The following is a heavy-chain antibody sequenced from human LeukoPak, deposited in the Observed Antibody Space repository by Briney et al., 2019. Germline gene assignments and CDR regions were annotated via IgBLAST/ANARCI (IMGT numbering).Heavy chain of an antibody. CDR2: INPNSGGT. V-gene: IGHV1-2*02. Sequence: GASVKVSCKASGYTFTSYGITWVRQALGQGLEWMGWINPNSGGTNYAQKFQGRVTMTRDTSISTAYMELSRLRSDDTAVYYCARATSNWNYVPSDYWGQGTLVTVSS. CDR1: GYTFTSYG. D-gene: IGHD1-7*01. CDR3: ARATSNWNYVPSDY. J-gene: IGHJ4*02.